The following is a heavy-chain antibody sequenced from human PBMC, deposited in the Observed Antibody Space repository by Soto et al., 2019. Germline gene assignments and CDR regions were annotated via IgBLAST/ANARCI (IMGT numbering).Heavy chain of an antibody. CDR1: GFTFSDYA. Sequence: QVQLVESGGGVVQPGRSLSLSCAVSGFTFSDYAFHWVRQAPGKGLEWVALLSYNGNNEKYADSLKGRFTISRDNSKNTLYLQMNSLRTEDTAFYYCARGNGPVSYLVDYWGQGTLVTVSS. D-gene: IGHD3-10*01. V-gene: IGHV3-30-3*01. CDR3: ARGNGPVSYLVDY. CDR2: LSYNGNNE. J-gene: IGHJ4*02.